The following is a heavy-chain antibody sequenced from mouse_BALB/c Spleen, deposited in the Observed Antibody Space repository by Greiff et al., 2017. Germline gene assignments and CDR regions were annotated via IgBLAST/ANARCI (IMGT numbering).Heavy chain of an antibody. CDR2: ISSGGST. J-gene: IGHJ2*01. V-gene: IGHV5-6-5*01. Sequence: EVKLVESGGGLVKPGGSLKLSCAASGFTFSSYAMSWVRQTPEKRLEWVASISSGGSTYYPDSVKGRFTISRDNARNILYLQMSSLRSEDTAMYYCAREGGNPFDYWGQGTTLTVSS. CDR3: AREGGNPFDY. CDR1: GFTFSSYA. D-gene: IGHD2-1*01.